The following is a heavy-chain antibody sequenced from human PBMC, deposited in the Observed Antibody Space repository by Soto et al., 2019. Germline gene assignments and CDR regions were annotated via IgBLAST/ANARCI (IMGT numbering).Heavy chain of an antibody. CDR1: GYTFTTYG. V-gene: IGHV1-18*01. Sequence: ASVKVSCKASGYTFTTYGINWVRQAPGQGLEWMGWISVYNGNTNYAQKFQGRVTMTTDTSTSTAYMELRSLRSDDTAVYYCARGSLITMVRGAPGYWGQGTLVTVSS. CDR2: ISVYNGNT. CDR3: ARGSLITMVRGAPGY. D-gene: IGHD3-10*01. J-gene: IGHJ4*02.